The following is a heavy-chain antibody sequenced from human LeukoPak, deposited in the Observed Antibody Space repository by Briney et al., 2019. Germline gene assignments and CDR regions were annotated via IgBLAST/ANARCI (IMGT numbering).Heavy chain of an antibody. CDR1: GYSFTSYW. V-gene: IGHV5-51*01. D-gene: IGHD2-2*01. J-gene: IGHJ5*02. Sequence: GESLKISCKGSGYSFTSYWIGWVRQMPGKDLGWMGIIYPGDFDTRYSPSFQGQVTISADKSISTAYLQWSTLKASDTAIYYCTRHWGVVSAANNKWFDPWGQGTPVTVSS. CDR3: TRHWGVVSAANNKWFDP. CDR2: IYPGDFDT.